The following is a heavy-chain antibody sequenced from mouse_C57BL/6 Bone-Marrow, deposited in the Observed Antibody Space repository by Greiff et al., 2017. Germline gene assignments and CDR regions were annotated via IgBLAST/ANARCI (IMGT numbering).Heavy chain of an antibody. CDR1: GFTFSDYY. D-gene: IGHD1-1*01. J-gene: IGHJ4*01. CDR3: ARDRGIYYGSSNYYAMDY. V-gene: IGHV5-16*01. Sequence: EVQVVESEGGLVQPGSSMKLSCTASGFTFSDYYMAWVRQVPEKGLEWVANINYDGSSTYYLDSLKSRFIISRDNAKNILYLQMSSLKSEDTATYYCARDRGIYYGSSNYYAMDYWGQGTSVTVSS. CDR2: INYDGSST.